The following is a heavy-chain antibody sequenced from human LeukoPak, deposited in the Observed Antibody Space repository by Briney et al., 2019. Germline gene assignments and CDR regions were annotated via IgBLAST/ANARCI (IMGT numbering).Heavy chain of an antibody. CDR3: AREIVGALDP. Sequence: PGGSLRLSCAASGFTFDDYAMHWVRQAPGKGLEWVSGISWNSGSIGYADSVKGRFTISRDNAKNSLYLQMNSLRAEDTAVCYCAREIVGALDPWGQGTLVTVSS. J-gene: IGHJ5*02. D-gene: IGHD1-26*01. CDR2: ISWNSGSI. CDR1: GFTFDDYA. V-gene: IGHV3-9*01.